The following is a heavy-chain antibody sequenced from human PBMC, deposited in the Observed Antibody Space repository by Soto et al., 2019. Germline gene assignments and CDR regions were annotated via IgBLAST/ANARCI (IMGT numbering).Heavy chain of an antibody. CDR3: ARESSSPGGMDV. CDR2: IYYSGST. D-gene: IGHD6-6*01. V-gene: IGHV4-59*01. J-gene: IGHJ6*02. CDR1: GGSISGYY. Sequence: PSETLSLTCTVSGGSISGYYWSWIRQPPGKGLEWIGFIYYSGSTNYNPSLKSRVTISVDTSKNQFSLKLSSVTAADTAVYYCARESSSPGGMDVWGQGTTVTVSS.